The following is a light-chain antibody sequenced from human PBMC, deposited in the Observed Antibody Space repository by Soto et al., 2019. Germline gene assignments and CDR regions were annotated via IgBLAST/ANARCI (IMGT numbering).Light chain of an antibody. CDR1: QDINNY. CDR3: QKYNTGPET. CDR2: AAS. Sequence: DIQMTQSPSSLSASVGDRVTITCRASQDINNYLAWYQQKPGKVPKLLIYAASTLQSGVPSRFSGSGSGKDFTLTISSLQPGDVATYYCQKYNTGPETFGPGTRVDIK. V-gene: IGKV1-27*01. J-gene: IGKJ3*01.